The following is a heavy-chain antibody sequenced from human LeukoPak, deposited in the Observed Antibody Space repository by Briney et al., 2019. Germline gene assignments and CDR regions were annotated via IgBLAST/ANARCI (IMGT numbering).Heavy chain of an antibody. Sequence: PGGSLRLSCAASGFTFSSYWMHWVRQAPGKGLVWVSRINSDGSSTSYADSVKGRFTISRDNAKNTLYLQMNSLRAEDTAVYYCANSAASSSWYIPPYYYYMDVWGKGTTVTISS. CDR3: ANSAASSSWYIPPYYYYMDV. V-gene: IGHV3-74*01. J-gene: IGHJ6*03. CDR2: INSDGSST. CDR1: GFTFSSYW. D-gene: IGHD6-13*01.